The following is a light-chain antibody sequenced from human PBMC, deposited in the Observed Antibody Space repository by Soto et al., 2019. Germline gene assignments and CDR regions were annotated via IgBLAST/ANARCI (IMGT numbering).Light chain of an antibody. J-gene: IGKJ1*01. CDR3: QLADGTLWM. CDR2: YAS. V-gene: IGKV1-39*01. CDR1: QTNGSF. Sequence: DIQMTQSPSSLSASVADTVTITCRASQTNGSFLNWFQQKAGKAPKLLIFYASNLQTGVPTSFNGGGSGTDVTHTSAGRQADDFATYYCQLADGTLWMFGAGTKVEI.